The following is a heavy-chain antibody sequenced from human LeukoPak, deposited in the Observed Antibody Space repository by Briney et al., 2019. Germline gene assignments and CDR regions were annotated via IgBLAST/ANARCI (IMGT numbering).Heavy chain of an antibody. D-gene: IGHD2-21*01. CDR1: GYTFTGHY. J-gene: IGHJ5*02. Sequence: ASVKVSCKASGYTFTGHYMHWVRQAPGQGLEFMGWINPKTGGTHYAQNFQGRVTMTRETSISTAYMELSRLTSDDTAVYYCTRGGRYFMDWFDRWGQGTLVTVSS. CDR3: TRGGRYFMDWFDR. V-gene: IGHV1-2*02. CDR2: INPKTGGT.